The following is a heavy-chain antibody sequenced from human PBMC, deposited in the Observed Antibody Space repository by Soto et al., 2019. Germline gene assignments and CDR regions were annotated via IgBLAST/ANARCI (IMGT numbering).Heavy chain of an antibody. CDR3: ASLVRPHLLETFGSDGTDV. D-gene: IGHD3-16*01. CDR2: SRNKANSYTT. Sequence: GGSLRLSCEVSGFTLSDHYMDWVRQAPGKGLEWIGRSRNKANSYTTEYAASVRGRFTVSRDDSKNSLFLQMNSLTTEDTAVYYCASLVRPHLLETFGSDGTDVWGQGTTITVSS. V-gene: IGHV3-72*01. J-gene: IGHJ6*02. CDR1: GFTLSDHY.